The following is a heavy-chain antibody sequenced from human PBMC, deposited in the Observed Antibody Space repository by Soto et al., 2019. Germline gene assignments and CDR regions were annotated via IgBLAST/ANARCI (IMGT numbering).Heavy chain of an antibody. CDR2: IWYDGSNK. CDR3: ARTPSRFLQVYSSSSRAPPDY. D-gene: IGHD6-6*01. J-gene: IGHJ4*02. V-gene: IGHV3-33*01. Sequence: GGSLRLSCAASGFTFSSYGMHWVRQAPGKGLEWVAVIWYDGSNKYYADSVKGRFTISRDNSKNTLYLQMNSLRAEDTAVYYCARTPSRFLQVYSSSSRAPPDYWGQGTLVTVSS. CDR1: GFTFSSYG.